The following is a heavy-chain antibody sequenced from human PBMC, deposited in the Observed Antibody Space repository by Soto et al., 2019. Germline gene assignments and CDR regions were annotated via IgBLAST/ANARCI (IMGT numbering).Heavy chain of an antibody. CDR2: IGSSSSYT. CDR3: ARRRPTGYYNY. Sequence: QVQLVASGGDLVKPGGSLRLSCAASGFPFSDYYMSWIRQAPGKGLEWVSSIGSSSSYTNYADSVKGRFTISRDNAKNSLYLQMNSLRAEDTAVYYCARRRPTGYYNYWGQGTLVTVSA. CDR1: GFPFSDYY. J-gene: IGHJ4*02. D-gene: IGHD3-9*01. V-gene: IGHV3-11*05.